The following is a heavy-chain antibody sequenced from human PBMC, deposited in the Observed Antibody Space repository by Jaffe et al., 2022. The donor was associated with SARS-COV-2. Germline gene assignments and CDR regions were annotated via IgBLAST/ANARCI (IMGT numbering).Heavy chain of an antibody. J-gene: IGHJ4*02. V-gene: IGHV3-33*01. D-gene: IGHD6-13*01. CDR2: IWYDGSNK. CDR1: GFTFSSYY. Sequence: QVQLVESGGGVVQPGRSLRLSCAASGFTFSSYYMHWVRQAPGKGLEWVAVIWYDGSNKYYADSVKGRFTTSRDNSKNTLYLQMNSLRAEDTAIYYCARPKEGSSWYVPSFDYWGQGTLVTVSS. CDR3: ARPKEGSSWYVPSFDY.